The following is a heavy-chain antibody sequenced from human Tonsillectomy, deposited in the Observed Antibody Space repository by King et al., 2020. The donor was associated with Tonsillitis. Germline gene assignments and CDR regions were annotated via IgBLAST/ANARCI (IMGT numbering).Heavy chain of an antibody. D-gene: IGHD5-24*01. Sequence: VQLVESGAEVKKPGSSVKVSCKAAGGTFSSFAISWVRQAPGQGLEWMGGIIPISRTANYAQKFQGRVTITADPSTSTAYMGLSRLRSEDTAVYYCARGFADRMATINYYYYAMDVWGQGTTVTVSS. CDR2: IIPISRTA. J-gene: IGHJ6*02. CDR1: GGTFSSFA. V-gene: IGHV1-69*01. CDR3: ARGFADRMATINYYYYAMDV.